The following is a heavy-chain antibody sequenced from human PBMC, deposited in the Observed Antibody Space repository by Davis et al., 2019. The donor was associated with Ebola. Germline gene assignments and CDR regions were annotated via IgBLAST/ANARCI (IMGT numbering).Heavy chain of an antibody. CDR2: INPNSGGT. D-gene: IGHD5-18*01. V-gene: IGHV1-2*02. CDR1: GFTFTSSA. J-gene: IGHJ6*03. CDR3: ARDDPESYGYLYYYYMDV. Sequence: ASVKVSCKASGFTFTSSAMQWMRQAPGQGLEWMGWINPNSGGTNYAQKFQGRVTMTRDTSISTAYMELSRLRSDDTAVYYCARDDPESYGYLYYYYMDVWGKGTTVTVSS.